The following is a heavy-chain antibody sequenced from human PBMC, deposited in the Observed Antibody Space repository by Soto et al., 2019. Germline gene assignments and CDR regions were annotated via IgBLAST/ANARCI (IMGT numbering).Heavy chain of an antibody. D-gene: IGHD1-20*01. V-gene: IGHV4-4*02. CDR3: ARDPRLTGTTPFDF. Sequence: QVQLQESGPGLVKPSGTLSLTCAVSGVSISTGNWWSWIRQPPVKGLERIGEGSHSGSTNYNPSLKSRVTISVDKSKDQFSLKLTSVTAADTAVYYCARDPRLTGTTPFDFWGQGTLVTVSS. J-gene: IGHJ5*01. CDR2: GSHSGST. CDR1: GVSISTGNW.